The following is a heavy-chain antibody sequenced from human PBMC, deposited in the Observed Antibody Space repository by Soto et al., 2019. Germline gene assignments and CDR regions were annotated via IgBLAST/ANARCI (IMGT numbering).Heavy chain of an antibody. CDR1: GGTFSSYT. CDR2: IIPILGIA. V-gene: IGHV1-69*02. Sequence: QVQLVQSGAEVKKPGSSVKVSCKASGGTFSSYTISWVRQAPGQGLEWMGRIIPILGIANYAQKFQGRVTITADKSTSTAYMELSSLRSEDTAVYYCASGRLYCSSTSCYLGYWGQGTLVTVSS. CDR3: ASGRLYCSSTSCYLGY. D-gene: IGHD2-2*01. J-gene: IGHJ4*02.